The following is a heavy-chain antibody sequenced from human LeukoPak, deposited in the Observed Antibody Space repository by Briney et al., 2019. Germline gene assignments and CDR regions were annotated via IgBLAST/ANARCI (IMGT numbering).Heavy chain of an antibody. D-gene: IGHD3-22*01. CDR3: AREEFLHEIDSSGYFVY. V-gene: IGHV4-4*07. CDR1: GGSITGYY. CDR2: VYSSGVG. J-gene: IGHJ4*02. Sequence: PSETLSPTCTVSGGSITGYYWNWIRQPAGQGLEWLGRVYSSGVGNYNPSLTSRVTMSVDTSKNQFSLKLTSLTAANTAVYYCAREEFLHEIDSSGYFVYWGQGTLVTVSS.